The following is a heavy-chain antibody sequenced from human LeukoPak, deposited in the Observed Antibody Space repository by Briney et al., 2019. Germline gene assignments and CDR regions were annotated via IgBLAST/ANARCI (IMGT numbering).Heavy chain of an antibody. D-gene: IGHD2-2*01. CDR1: GYTFTSSY. CDR2: INPSDDAT. V-gene: IGHV1-46*01. CDR3: ARDPSNTSGWKTWFDP. Sequence: ASVKVSCKASGYTFTSSYVHWVRQAPGQGLEWMGMINPSDDATNYAKKFQGRVTMTRDTSTSTVYMELNSLRSEDTAVYYCARDPSNTSGWKTWFDPWGQGTLVTVSS. J-gene: IGHJ5*02.